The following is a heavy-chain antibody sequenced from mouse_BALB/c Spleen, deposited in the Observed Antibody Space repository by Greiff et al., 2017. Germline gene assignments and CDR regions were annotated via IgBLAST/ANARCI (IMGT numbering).Heavy chain of an antibody. CDR1: GFTFSSYT. CDR2: ISNGGGST. J-gene: IGHJ4*01. CDR3: ARPLYDGESYYYAMDY. Sequence: EVKLEESGGGLVQPGGSLKLSCAASGFTFSSYTMSWVRQTPEKRLEWVAYISNGGGSTYYPDTVKGRFTISRDNAKNNLYLQMISLKSEDTAMYYCARPLYDGESYYYAMDYWGQGTSVTVSS. V-gene: IGHV5-12-2*01. D-gene: IGHD2-3*01.